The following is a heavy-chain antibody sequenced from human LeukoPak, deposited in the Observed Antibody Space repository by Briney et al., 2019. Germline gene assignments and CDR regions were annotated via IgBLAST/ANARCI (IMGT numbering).Heavy chain of an antibody. CDR1: GFIFSKYT. V-gene: IGHV3-21*01. Sequence: PGGSLRLSCAASGFIFSKYTMSWVRQAPGKGLEWVSFISTSSSYIYYADSVKGRFTISRDNARNSLYLQMNSLRAEDTAVYYCARDPGTTQTLHDAFDIWGQGTMVTVSS. D-gene: IGHD1-7*01. J-gene: IGHJ3*02. CDR3: ARDPGTTQTLHDAFDI. CDR2: ISTSSSYI.